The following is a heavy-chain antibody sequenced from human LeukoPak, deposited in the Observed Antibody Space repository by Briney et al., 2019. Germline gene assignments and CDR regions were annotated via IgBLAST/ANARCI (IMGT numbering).Heavy chain of an antibody. Sequence: SETLSLTCTVSGGSINSRIYYWSWIRQPPGKGLEWIGYIYYSGSTNYNPSLKSRVTISVDTSKNQFSLKLSSVTAADTAVYYCARDVWGGDYVGWFDPWGQGTLVTVSS. D-gene: IGHD4-17*01. CDR1: GGSINSRIYY. V-gene: IGHV4-61*01. J-gene: IGHJ5*02. CDR2: IYYSGST. CDR3: ARDVWGGDYVGWFDP.